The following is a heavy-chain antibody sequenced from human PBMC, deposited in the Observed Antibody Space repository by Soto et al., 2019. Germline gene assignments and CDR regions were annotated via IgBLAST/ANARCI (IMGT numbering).Heavy chain of an antibody. D-gene: IGHD1-26*01. Sequence: VQLVESGGGLVQPGGSLRLSCAASGFTFNTHSMNWVRQTPGKGLEWISYISSGSSTIYYADSVKGRFTISRHNAKNSVYLQMNSLRAEDTAVYYCARGPMPVGAITSWGQGTLVTVSS. J-gene: IGHJ5*02. V-gene: IGHV3-48*01. CDR3: ARGPMPVGAITS. CDR2: ISSGSSTI. CDR1: GFTFNTHS.